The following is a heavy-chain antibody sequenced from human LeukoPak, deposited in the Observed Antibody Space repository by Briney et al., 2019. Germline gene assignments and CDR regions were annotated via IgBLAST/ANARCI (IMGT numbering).Heavy chain of an antibody. CDR2: IGGSGGST. V-gene: IGHV3-23*01. J-gene: IGHJ5*02. CDR3: AQDYYDSGGYYHPYGS. D-gene: IGHD3-22*01. CDR1: GFTFSSYA. Sequence: GGSLRLSCAASGFTFSSYAMSWVRQPPGKGLEWVSTIGGSGGSTYYADSVRGRFIVSRDNSKNMLYLQMNSLRAEDTAVYYCAQDYYDSGGYYHPYGSLGQGTLVTVSS.